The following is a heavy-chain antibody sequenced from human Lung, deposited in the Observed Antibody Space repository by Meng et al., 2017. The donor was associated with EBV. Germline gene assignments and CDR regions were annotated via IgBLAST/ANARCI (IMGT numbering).Heavy chain of an antibody. CDR1: GGSFSGYY. CDR2: INHTGST. J-gene: IGHJ4*02. V-gene: IGHV4-34*01. Sequence: QVQLQQWGAGLLKPSETLAPPCAVYGGSFSGYYWSWIRQPPGKGLEWIGEINHTGSTNYNPSLKSRVTISIDTSKNQFSLKLSSVTAADTAVYYCARGRNALGYWGQGTLVTVSS. CDR3: ARGRNALGY. D-gene: IGHD1-14*01.